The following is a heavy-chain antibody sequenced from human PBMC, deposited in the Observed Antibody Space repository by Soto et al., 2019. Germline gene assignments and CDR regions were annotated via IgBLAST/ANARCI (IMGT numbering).Heavy chain of an antibody. CDR3: ANTPGYSTNYCDY. CDR1: GFTFSSYA. J-gene: IGHJ4*02. CDR2: ISGSGGST. V-gene: IGHV3-23*01. D-gene: IGHD6-13*01. Sequence: EVQLLESGGGLVQPGGSLRLSCAASGFTFSSYAMSWVRQAPGKGLEWVSAISGSGGSTYYADSVKGRFTISRDNSKNTLYLQMNSLRAEDTAVYYCANTPGYSTNYCDYWGQGTLVTVSS.